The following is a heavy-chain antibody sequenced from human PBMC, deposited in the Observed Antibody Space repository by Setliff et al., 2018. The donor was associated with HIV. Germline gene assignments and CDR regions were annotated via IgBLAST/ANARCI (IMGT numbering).Heavy chain of an antibody. J-gene: IGHJ4*02. Sequence: PSETLSLTCTVSGDSISTDYWTWIRQPPGKGLEWIGYIYSSASTSYNPSLKSRVTISVDTSKNQFSLKLSSVTAADTAAYYCTRHSPSDYWGQGTLVTVSS. CDR3: TRHSPSDY. V-gene: IGHV4-4*09. CDR1: GDSISTDY. CDR2: IYSSAST.